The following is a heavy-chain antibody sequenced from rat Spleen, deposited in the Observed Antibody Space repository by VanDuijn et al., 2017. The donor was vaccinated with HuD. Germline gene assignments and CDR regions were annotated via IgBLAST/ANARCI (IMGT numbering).Heavy chain of an antibody. V-gene: IGHV5-7*01. CDR2: ISSDGSRT. CDR1: EFTFSDYN. J-gene: IGHJ3*01. D-gene: IGHD1-4*01. Sequence: EVQLVESGGGLVQPGRSLKLSCAASEFTFSDYNMAWVRQAPTKGLEWVATISSDGSRTYYRDSVKGRFTISRDNAKSTLYLQMDSLRSEDTATYYCATHQPIRVYTKNWFAYWGQGTLVTVSS. CDR3: ATHQPIRVYTKNWFAY.